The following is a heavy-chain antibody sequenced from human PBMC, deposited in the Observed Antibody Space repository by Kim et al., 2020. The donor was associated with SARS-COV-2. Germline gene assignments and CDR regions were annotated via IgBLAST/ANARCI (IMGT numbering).Heavy chain of an antibody. V-gene: IGHV1-24*01. CDR2: FDPEDGET. Sequence: ASVKVSCKVSGYTLTELSMHWVRQAPGKGLEWMGGFDPEDGETIYAQKFQGRVTMTEDTSTDTAYMELSSLRSEDTAVYYCATGPVITGTPIDYYYYGMDVWGQGTTVTVSS. D-gene: IGHD1-7*01. CDR1: GYTLTELS. J-gene: IGHJ6*02. CDR3: ATGPVITGTPIDYYYYGMDV.